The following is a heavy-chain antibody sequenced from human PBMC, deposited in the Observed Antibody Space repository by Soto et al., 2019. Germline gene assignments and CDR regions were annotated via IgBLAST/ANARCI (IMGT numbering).Heavy chain of an antibody. CDR1: GGSISSYY. CDR2: IYYTGTT. D-gene: IGHD3-22*01. CDR3: ARLGGFYQSLDS. J-gene: IGHJ5*01. V-gene: IGHV4-59*08. Sequence: PSETLSLTCTVSGGSISSYYWSWIRQPPGKGLEWIGYIYYTGTTTYNPSIKSRVTISVDSSKSQFSLNLTSVSAADTAVYYCARLGGFYQSLDSWGQGTLVTVSS.